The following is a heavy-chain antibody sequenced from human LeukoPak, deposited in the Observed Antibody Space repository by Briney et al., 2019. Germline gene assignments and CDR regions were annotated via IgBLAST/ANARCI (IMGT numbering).Heavy chain of an antibody. CDR1: GYTFSGYA. CDR2: INAGNGHT. J-gene: IGHJ4*02. Sequence: ASVKVSCKASGYTFSGYAVQWVRQAPGQRLEWLGWINAGNGHTKYSQKFQGRVTITRDTSASTAYMELSSLRSEDTAVYYCAKARWPAKATTYYLDYWGQGTLVTVSS. D-gene: IGHD4-17*01. V-gene: IGHV1-3*01. CDR3: AKARWPAKATTYYLDY.